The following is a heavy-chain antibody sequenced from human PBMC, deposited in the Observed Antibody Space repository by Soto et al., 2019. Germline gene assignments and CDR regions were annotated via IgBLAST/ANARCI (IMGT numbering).Heavy chain of an antibody. Sequence: GGSLRLSCAVSGFTFSSYWMSWVRQAPGKGLEWVANIKQDGSEKYYVDSVKGRFTISRDNAKNSLFLQMNSLRAEDTAVFYCARRGYSYGLEFYDYWGQGTLVTVSS. V-gene: IGHV3-7*01. J-gene: IGHJ4*02. CDR3: ARRGYSYGLEFYDY. CDR2: IKQDGSEK. CDR1: GFTFSSYW. D-gene: IGHD5-18*01.